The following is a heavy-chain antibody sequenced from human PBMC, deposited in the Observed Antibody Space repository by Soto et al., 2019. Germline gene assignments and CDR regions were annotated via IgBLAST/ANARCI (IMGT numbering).Heavy chain of an antibody. CDR2: ISYDGTTK. Sequence: GGSLRLSCAASGFTFNNYVMHWVRQAPGKGLEWVAVISYDGTTKYHADSVKGRLTISRDNAKNTLFLQMDSLRAEDKAVYYCEKGGIWGEYYFDYWGQGIPVTVSS. CDR3: EKGGIWGEYYFDY. V-gene: IGHV3-30*18. CDR1: GFTFNNYV. J-gene: IGHJ4*02. D-gene: IGHD3-16*01.